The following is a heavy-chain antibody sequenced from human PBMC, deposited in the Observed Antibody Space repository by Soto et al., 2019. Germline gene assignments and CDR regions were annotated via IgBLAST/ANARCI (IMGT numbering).Heavy chain of an antibody. J-gene: IGHJ5*02. CDR1: GGTFSSYA. Sequence: QVQLVQSGAEVKKPGSSVKVSCKASGGTFSSYAISWVRQAPGQGLEWMGGIIPIFGTANYAQKFQGRVTITADESTSTAYMELSSLRSEDTAVYYSARDKRIVVVPAAIPGGWFDPWGQGTLVTVSS. CDR2: IIPIFGTA. V-gene: IGHV1-69*01. D-gene: IGHD2-2*02. CDR3: ARDKRIVVVPAAIPGGWFDP.